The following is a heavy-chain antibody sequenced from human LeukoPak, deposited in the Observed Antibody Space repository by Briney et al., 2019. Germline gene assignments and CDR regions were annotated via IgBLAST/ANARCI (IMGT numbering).Heavy chain of an antibody. CDR3: AKTVVVITFRFDS. CDR1: GFTFSSYA. CDR2: ISDSGVGT. Sequence: PGGSLRLSCATSGFTFSSYAMNWVRQAPGRGLEWVSVISDSGVGTYYTDSVKGRFTISRDNSKNTLDLQMNSLRAEDTAIYYCAKTVVVITFRFDSWGQGSLVTVSS. J-gene: IGHJ4*02. V-gene: IGHV3-23*01. D-gene: IGHD2-21*01.